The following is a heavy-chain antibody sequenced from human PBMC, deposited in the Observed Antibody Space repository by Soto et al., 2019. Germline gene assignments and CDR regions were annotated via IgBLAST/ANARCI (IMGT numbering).Heavy chain of an antibody. J-gene: IGHJ5*02. D-gene: IGHD3-10*01. CDR3: SIDSGHPTVCYHH. CDR1: GFSLSSHA. V-gene: IGHV3-23*01. Sequence: GGSLRLSCAASGFSLSSHAMSWVRHAPGKGLEWVSSISGRSESTYYADSVKGRFTISRDNAKKTLYLQMNSLRAEATAVYPFSIDSGHPTVCYHHWGQGIQVTVPS. CDR2: ISGRSEST.